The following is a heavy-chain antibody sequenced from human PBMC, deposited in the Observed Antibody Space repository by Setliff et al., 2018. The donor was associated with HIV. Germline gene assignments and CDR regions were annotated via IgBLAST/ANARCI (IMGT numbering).Heavy chain of an antibody. CDR2: MNPKSGVS. Sequence: ASVKVSCKPSGQSFTNYDIHWLRRASGQGLEWMGWMNPKSGVSGSALKFHDRVTMTRDTSTLTLYMELSSLTSEDTAVYHCARAKAVGGVIITGGLDVWGQGTTVTVSS. CDR3: ARAKAVGGVIITGGLDV. J-gene: IGHJ6*02. V-gene: IGHV1-8*01. D-gene: IGHD3-16*02. CDR1: GQSFTNYD.